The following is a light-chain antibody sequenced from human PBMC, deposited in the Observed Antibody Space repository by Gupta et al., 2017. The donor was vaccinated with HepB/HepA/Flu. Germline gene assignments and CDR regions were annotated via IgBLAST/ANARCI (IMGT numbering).Light chain of an antibody. Sequence: DIQMTQSPSSPSASVGGRVTITCRTSQNIGTSLNWYQQKSGNAPKLLIYAASRLHSGVSSRFSGGGSGTDFTLTISSLQPEDFATYSCQQTYTSPGTFGQGTKVEIK. CDR2: AAS. V-gene: IGKV1-39*01. CDR3: QQTYTSPGT. J-gene: IGKJ1*01. CDR1: QNIGTS.